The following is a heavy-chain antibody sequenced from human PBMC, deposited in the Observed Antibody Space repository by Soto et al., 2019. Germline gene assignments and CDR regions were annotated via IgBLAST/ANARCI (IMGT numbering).Heavy chain of an antibody. J-gene: IGHJ3*02. CDR1: GFTFSTYA. D-gene: IGHD3-16*02. CDR3: AKAAGLSWGSDRNDAFDI. V-gene: IGHV3-23*01. CDR2: VSGTGGIT. Sequence: GGSLRLSCAASGFTFSTYAMSWVRQAPGKGLEWVSSVSGTGGITFYADSVKGRFSISRDNSKNMVYLQMNSLRAEDTAVYFCAKAAGLSWGSDRNDAFDIWGQGTMVTVSS.